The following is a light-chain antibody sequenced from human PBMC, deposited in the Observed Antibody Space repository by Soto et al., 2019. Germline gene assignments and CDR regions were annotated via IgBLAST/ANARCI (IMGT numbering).Light chain of an antibody. J-gene: IGLJ2*01. CDR1: SSNIGNNY. V-gene: IGLV1-51*01. Sequence: QSVLTQPPSVSAAPGQKVTISCSGSSSNIGNNYVSWYQQLPGTAPKLLIYDSNKRPSGIPDRFSGSKSGTSATLGITGLQTGDGADYYCGTWDSSLSAVVFGGGTKLTVL. CDR2: DSN. CDR3: GTWDSSLSAVV.